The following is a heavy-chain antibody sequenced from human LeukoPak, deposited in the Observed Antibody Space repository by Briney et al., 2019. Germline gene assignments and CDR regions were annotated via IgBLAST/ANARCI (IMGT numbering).Heavy chain of an antibody. D-gene: IGHD5-18*01. CDR1: GFTVSSNY. CDR2: ISSNTGRT. V-gene: IGHV3-23*01. Sequence: PGGSLRLSCAASGFTVSSNYMSWVRQAPGKGLEWVSAISSNTGRTYYADSVKGRFTISRDNSKNTLSLQMNSLRAEDTAIYYCAKESPYSSPRNYYFDYWGQGTLVTVSS. CDR3: AKESPYSSPRNYYFDY. J-gene: IGHJ4*02.